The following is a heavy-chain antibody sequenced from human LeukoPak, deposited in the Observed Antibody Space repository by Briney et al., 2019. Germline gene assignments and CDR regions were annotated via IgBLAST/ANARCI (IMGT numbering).Heavy chain of an antibody. CDR1: GGTFSSYA. V-gene: IGHV1-69*05. Sequence: ASVTVSCKASGGTFSSYAISWVRQAPGQGLEWMGGIIPIFGTANYAQKFQGRVTITTDESTSTAYMELSSLRSEDTAVYYCARGGRNDFWSGRYYYYYTDVWGKGTTVTVSS. D-gene: IGHD3-3*01. CDR3: ARGGRNDFWSGRYYYYYTDV. CDR2: IIPIFGTA. J-gene: IGHJ6*03.